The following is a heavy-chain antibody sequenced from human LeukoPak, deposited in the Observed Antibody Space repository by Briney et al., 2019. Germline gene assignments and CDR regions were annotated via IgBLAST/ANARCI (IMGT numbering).Heavy chain of an antibody. J-gene: IGHJ2*01. CDR2: ISAYNGNT. CDR1: GYTFTSYG. D-gene: IGHD3-3*01. CDR3: ARAVYDFWSGYPLYWYFDL. V-gene: IGHV1-18*01. Sequence: EASVKVSCKASGYTFTSYGISWVRQAPGQGLEWMGWISAYNGNTNYAQKLQGRVTMTTDTSTSTAYMELRSLRSDDTAVYYCARAVYDFWSGYPLYWYFDLWGRGTLVTVSS.